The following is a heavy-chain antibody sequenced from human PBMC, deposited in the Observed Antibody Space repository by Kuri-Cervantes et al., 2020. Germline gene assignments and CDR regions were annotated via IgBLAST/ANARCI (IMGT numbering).Heavy chain of an antibody. CDR3: ARGDYGYGFDY. D-gene: IGHD3-16*01. J-gene: IGHJ4*02. V-gene: IGHV4-30-4*01. CDR2: IYYSGST. Sequence: SETLSLTCTVSGGSISSGDYYWSWIRQPPGKGLEWIGYIYYSGSTNYNPSLKSRVTISVDTSKNQFSLKLSSVTAADTAVYYCARGDYGYGFDYWGQGTLVTVSS. CDR1: GGSISSGDYY.